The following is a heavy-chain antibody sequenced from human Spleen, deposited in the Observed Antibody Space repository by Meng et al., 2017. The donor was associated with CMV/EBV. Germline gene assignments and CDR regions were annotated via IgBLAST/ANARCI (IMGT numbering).Heavy chain of an antibody. CDR1: GGSITTSSYY. CDR3: ARARRYYYGMDV. Sequence: GSLRLSCTVSGGSITTSSYYWGWIRQPPGKALEWIGSIYYSGVTYHNSSLKSRVTISVDTSMNQFSLKLSSVTAADTAVYFCARARRYYYGMDVWGQGTTVTVSS. CDR2: IYYSGVT. J-gene: IGHJ6*02. V-gene: IGHV4-39*07.